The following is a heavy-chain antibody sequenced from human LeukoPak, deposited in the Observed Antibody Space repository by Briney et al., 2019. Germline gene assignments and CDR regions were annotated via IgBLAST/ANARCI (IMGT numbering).Heavy chain of an antibody. Sequence: GGSLRLSCAASGFTFSSYGMHWVRQAPGKGLEWVAVIWYDGSNKYYADSVKGRFTISRDNSKNTLYLQMNSLRAEDTAVYYCAREYYDYVWGSPPDYWGRGTLVTVSS. CDR2: IWYDGSNK. D-gene: IGHD3-16*01. CDR1: GFTFSSYG. J-gene: IGHJ4*02. V-gene: IGHV3-33*01. CDR3: AREYYDYVWGSPPDY.